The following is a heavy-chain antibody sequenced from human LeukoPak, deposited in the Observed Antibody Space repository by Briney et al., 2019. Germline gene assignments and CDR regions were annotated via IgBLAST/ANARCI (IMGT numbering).Heavy chain of an antibody. CDR2: ISHDGTKK. J-gene: IGHJ2*01. V-gene: IGHV3-30*01. CDR1: GFTFSYHA. D-gene: IGHD2-15*01. Sequence: GGSLRLSCAASGFTFSYHAIHWVRQAPSKGLAWVAGISHDGTKKYFADSVQGRFTISRDNSKNVVYLQLNTVRREDTAAYYCARTESYCSETRCPYWYFDFWGRGTLVTVSS. CDR3: ARTESYCSETRCPYWYFDF.